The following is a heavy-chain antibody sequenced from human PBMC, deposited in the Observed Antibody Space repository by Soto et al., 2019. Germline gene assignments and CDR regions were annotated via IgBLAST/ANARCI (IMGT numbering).Heavy chain of an antibody. CDR2: IYYSGST. CDR3: ARYAAVAGIFDY. V-gene: IGHV4-31*03. D-gene: IGHD6-19*01. CDR1: CGTIGSICYY. J-gene: IGHJ4*02. Sequence: SQTLSRPYTVSCGTIGSICYYWSCTHEPPGKGLEWLGYIYYSGSTYYSPSLKCRVTISVDTSKNQFSLKLSSVTAADTAVYYCARYAAVAGIFDYWGQGTFVSVSS.